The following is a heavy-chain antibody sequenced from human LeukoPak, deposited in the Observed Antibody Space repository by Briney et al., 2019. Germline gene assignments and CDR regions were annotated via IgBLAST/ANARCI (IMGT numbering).Heavy chain of an antibody. CDR3: VRDGDDYNFDY. D-gene: IGHD5-24*01. V-gene: IGHV3-74*01. Sequence: GGSLRLSCAASGFTFRNYWMHWVRQAPGRGLVWVSRVKGDGSFTDYADSVKGRFTISRDNAKNTLYLQMYSLRAEDTAAYYCVRDGDDYNFDYWGQGSLVTVSS. CDR1: GFTFRNYW. CDR2: VKGDGSFT. J-gene: IGHJ4*02.